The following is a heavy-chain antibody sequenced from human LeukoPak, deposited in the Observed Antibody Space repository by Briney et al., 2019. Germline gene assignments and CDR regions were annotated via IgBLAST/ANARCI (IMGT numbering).Heavy chain of an antibody. CDR1: GGSISSGGYY. CDR3: ARAALLLYYGMDV. CDR2: IYYSGST. J-gene: IGHJ6*02. V-gene: IGHV4-31*03. D-gene: IGHD2-15*01. Sequence: SQTLSLTCTVSGGSISSGGYYWSWIRQHPGKGLEWIGYIYYSGSTHYNPSLKSRVTISVDTSKNQFSLKLSSVTAADTAVYYCARAALLLYYGMDVWGQGTTVTVSS.